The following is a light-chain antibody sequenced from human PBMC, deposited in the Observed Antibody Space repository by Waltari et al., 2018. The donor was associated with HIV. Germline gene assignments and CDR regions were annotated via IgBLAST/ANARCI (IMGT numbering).Light chain of an antibody. CDR2: GAS. V-gene: IGKV3-15*01. CDR1: QSVSSS. J-gene: IGKJ1*01. Sequence: EIVMTQSPATLSLSPGDRATLTCWASQSVSSSLGWYQQKPGQAPRLLIYGASTRATGIPARFSGSGSGTEFTLTISSLQSEDFVVYFCQHYSNWPWTFGQGTKVEI. CDR3: QHYSNWPWT.